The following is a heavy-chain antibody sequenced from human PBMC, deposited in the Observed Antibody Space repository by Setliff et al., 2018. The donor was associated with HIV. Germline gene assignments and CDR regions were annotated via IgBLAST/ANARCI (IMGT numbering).Heavy chain of an antibody. D-gene: IGHD2-8*02. CDR1: EFTFNSYP. CDR3: ARVFWYGLPQIYYYMDV. Sequence: GGSLRLSCAASEFTFNSYPMTWVRQAPGKGLEWVSSISGSGDDTQYVDSVKGRFTISRDNSKNTLYLQMSSLRADDTALYYCARVFWYGLPQIYYYMDVWGKGTTVTVPS. J-gene: IGHJ6*03. CDR2: ISGSGDDT. V-gene: IGHV3-23*01.